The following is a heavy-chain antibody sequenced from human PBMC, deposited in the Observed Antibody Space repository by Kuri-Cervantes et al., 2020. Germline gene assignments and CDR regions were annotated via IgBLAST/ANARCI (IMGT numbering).Heavy chain of an antibody. Sequence: GESLKISCTASGFTFGDYAMSWFRQAPGKGLEWVGFIRSKAYGGTTEYAASVKGRFTISRDDSKSIAYLQMNSLKTEDTAVYYCTRDRAAGWLQITYYYYGMDVWGQGTTVTVSS. J-gene: IGHJ6*02. CDR1: GFTFGDYA. CDR3: TRDRAAGWLQITYYYYGMDV. D-gene: IGHD5-24*01. V-gene: IGHV3-49*03. CDR2: IRSKAYGGTT.